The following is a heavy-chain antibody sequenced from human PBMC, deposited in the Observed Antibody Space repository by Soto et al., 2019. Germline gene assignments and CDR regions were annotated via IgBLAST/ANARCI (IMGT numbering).Heavy chain of an antibody. Sequence: GGFLRLSCAASGFTFSSYAMSWVRQAPGKGLEWVSAISGSGGSTYYADSVKGRFTISRDNSKNTLYLQMNSLRAEDTAVYYCAKDLEESTGTTSDKNYWGQGTLVTVSS. CDR2: ISGSGGST. J-gene: IGHJ4*02. D-gene: IGHD1-1*01. V-gene: IGHV3-23*01. CDR1: GFTFSSYA. CDR3: AKDLEESTGTTSDKNY.